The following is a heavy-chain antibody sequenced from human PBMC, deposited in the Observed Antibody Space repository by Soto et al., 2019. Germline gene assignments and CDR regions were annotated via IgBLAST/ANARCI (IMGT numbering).Heavy chain of an antibody. D-gene: IGHD3-22*01. CDR2: IDPSDSYT. Sequence: GESLKISCKGSGYSFTSYWISWVRQMPGKGLEWMGRIDPSDSYTNYSPSFQGHVTISADKSISTAYLQWSSLKASDTAMYYCARHGDSSGYYPYYYYYGMDVWGQGTMVTVSS. J-gene: IGHJ6*02. V-gene: IGHV5-10-1*01. CDR1: GYSFTSYW. CDR3: ARHGDSSGYYPYYYYYGMDV.